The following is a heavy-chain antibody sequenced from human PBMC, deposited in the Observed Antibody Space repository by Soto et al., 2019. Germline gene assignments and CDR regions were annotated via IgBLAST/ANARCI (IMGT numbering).Heavy chain of an antibody. V-gene: IGHV4-30-4*01. CDR2: IYYSGST. CDR3: ARTYYYDSSGYGLYNWFDP. CDR1: GGSISSGDYY. D-gene: IGHD3-22*01. Sequence: PSETLSLTCNVSGGSISSGDYYWSWIRQPPGKGLEWIGYIYYSGSTYYNPSLKSRVTISVDTSKNQFSLKLSSVTAADTAVYYCARTYYYDSSGYGLYNWFDPWGQGALVTVSS. J-gene: IGHJ5*02.